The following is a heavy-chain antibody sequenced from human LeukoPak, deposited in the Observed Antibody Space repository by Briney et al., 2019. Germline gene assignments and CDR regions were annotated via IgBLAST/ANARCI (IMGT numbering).Heavy chain of an antibody. CDR3: ARDSAPYYDILTGVDY. CDR2: INPNSGGT. J-gene: IGHJ4*02. Sequence: GASVKVSCKASGYTFTGYYMHWVRQAPGQGLEWMGWINPNSGGTNYAQKFQGRVTMTRDTSISTAYMELSRLRSDDTAVYYCARDSAPYYDILTGVDYWGQGTLVTVSS. V-gene: IGHV1-2*02. CDR1: GYTFTGYY. D-gene: IGHD3-9*01.